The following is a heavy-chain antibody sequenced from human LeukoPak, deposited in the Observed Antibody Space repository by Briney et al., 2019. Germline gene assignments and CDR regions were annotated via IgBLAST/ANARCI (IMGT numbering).Heavy chain of an antibody. CDR1: GYTFTSYD. CDR2: MNPNSGNT. D-gene: IGHD5-18*01. CDR3: ARGHLEYSYGSFDY. J-gene: IGHJ4*02. V-gene: IGHV1-8*03. Sequence: ASVKFSCKASGYTFTSYDINWVRQATGQGLEWMGWMNPNSGNTGYAQKFQGRVTITRNTSISTAYMELSSLRSEDTAVYYCARGHLEYSYGSFDYWGQGTLVTVSS.